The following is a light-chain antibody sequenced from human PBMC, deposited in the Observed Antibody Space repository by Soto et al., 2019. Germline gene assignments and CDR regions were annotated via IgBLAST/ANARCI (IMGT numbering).Light chain of an antibody. CDR1: QTVGGNY. CDR3: QQYSTSPPT. J-gene: IGKJ4*01. V-gene: IGKV3-20*01. CDR2: GTS. Sequence: EIVLPPSPGTLSLSPGEGAPLSCRASQTVGGNYLAWYQQKPGQAHRLLIYGTSNRATGIPDRFSGSGSGTDVSLSISRLEPEDFAVFYCQQYSTSPPTFGGGTKVEIK.